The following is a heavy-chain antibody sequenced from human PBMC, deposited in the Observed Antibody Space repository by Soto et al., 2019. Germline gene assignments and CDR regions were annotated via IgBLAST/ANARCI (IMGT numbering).Heavy chain of an antibody. CDR3: ARVRGYCSGGSCYGYYFDY. J-gene: IGHJ4*02. D-gene: IGHD2-15*01. Sequence: PGGSLRLSCAASGFTFTDYYMSWTRQAPGKGLEWVSYITITSSYTDYVDSVKGRFTISRDNTKNSLYLQMNSLRAEDTAVYYCARVRGYCSGGSCYGYYFDYWGQGTLVTVSS. CDR1: GFTFTDYY. CDR2: ITITSSYT. V-gene: IGHV3-11*06.